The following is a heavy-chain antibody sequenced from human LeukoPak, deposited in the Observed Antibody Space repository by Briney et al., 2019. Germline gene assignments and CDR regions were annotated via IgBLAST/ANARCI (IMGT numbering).Heavy chain of an antibody. D-gene: IGHD6-19*01. CDR2: ISYDGSNK. CDR3: AKMGVIAVADFDY. V-gene: IGHV3-30*18. Sequence: GGSLRLSCAASEFIFSAYSFNWVRQAPGKGLEWVAVISYDGSNKYYADSVKGRFTISRDNSKNTLYLQMNSLRAEDTAVYYCAKMGVIAVADFDYWGQGTLVTVSS. CDR1: EFIFSAYS. J-gene: IGHJ4*02.